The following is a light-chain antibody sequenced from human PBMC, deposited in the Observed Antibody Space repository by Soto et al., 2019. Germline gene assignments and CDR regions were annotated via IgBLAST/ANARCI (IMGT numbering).Light chain of an antibody. V-gene: IGLV2-14*01. CDR2: EVS. CDR1: SSDVGGYNY. CDR3: TSYRSSSTWV. Sequence: QSALTQPASVSGSPGQSVTISCTGTSSDVGGYNYVSWYQQHPGKAPKLMIYEVSNRPSGVSSRFSGSKSGNTASLTISGVQAEDEADYYCTSYRSSSTWVFGGGTKLTVL. J-gene: IGLJ3*02.